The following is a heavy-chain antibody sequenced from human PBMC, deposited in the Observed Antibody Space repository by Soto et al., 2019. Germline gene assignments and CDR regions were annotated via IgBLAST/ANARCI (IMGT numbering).Heavy chain of an antibody. Sequence: ASVKVSCKVSGYTLTELSMHWVRQAPGQGLEWIGGFDPGDGETIYAQKFQGRVTMTEDTSTDTAYMELSSLRSEDTAVYYCATTDYYDSSGYYYLGAFDIWGQGTLVTVSS. V-gene: IGHV1-24*01. CDR2: FDPGDGET. D-gene: IGHD3-22*01. CDR3: ATTDYYDSSGYYYLGAFDI. J-gene: IGHJ3*02. CDR1: GYTLTELS.